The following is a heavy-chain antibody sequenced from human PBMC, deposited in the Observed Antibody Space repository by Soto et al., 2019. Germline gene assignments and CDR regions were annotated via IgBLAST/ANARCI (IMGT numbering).Heavy chain of an antibody. Sequence: QVQLVESGGGLVKPGGSLRLSCAVSGFNFSDYYMTWIRQAPGKGLEWISYISTNSRYIKYADSIKGRFTIPRDNAKSSLYLQMNSLRAEDTAIYYCARGLGGSYFIAYWGQGTLVTVSS. V-gene: IGHV3-11*06. CDR1: GFNFSDYY. D-gene: IGHD3-10*01. J-gene: IGHJ4*02. CDR3: ARGLGGSYFIAY. CDR2: ISTNSRYI.